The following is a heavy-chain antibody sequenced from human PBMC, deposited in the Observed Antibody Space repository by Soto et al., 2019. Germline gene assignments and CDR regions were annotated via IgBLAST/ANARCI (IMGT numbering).Heavy chain of an antibody. Sequence: QVQLVQSGTEVKKPGASVKVSCVASGYTFTDYPIHWVRQAPGQRLEWMAWINVANGNTKVSQKFQGRVTVTTDASASTGYIEQSSLQYEDAAVFYCANGSAWLSAEHWGQGTLVTVSS. V-gene: IGHV1-3*01. J-gene: IGHJ1*01. CDR1: GYTFTDYP. D-gene: IGHD6-19*01. CDR3: ANGSAWLSAEH. CDR2: INVANGNT.